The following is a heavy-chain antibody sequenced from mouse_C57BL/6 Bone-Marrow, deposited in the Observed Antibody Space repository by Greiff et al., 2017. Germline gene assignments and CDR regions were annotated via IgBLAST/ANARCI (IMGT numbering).Heavy chain of an antibody. CDR1: GFTFSSYG. V-gene: IGHV5-6*01. D-gene: IGHD1-1*01. J-gene: IGHJ4*01. CDR3: ARPYYYGSSLYYAMDY. Sequence: EVMLVESGGDLVKPGGSLKLSCAASGFTFSSYGMSWVRQTPDKRLEWVATISSGGSYTYYPDSVKGRFTISRDNAKNTLYLQMSSLKSEDTAMXYCARPYYYGSSLYYAMDYWGQGTSVTVSS. CDR2: ISSGGSYT.